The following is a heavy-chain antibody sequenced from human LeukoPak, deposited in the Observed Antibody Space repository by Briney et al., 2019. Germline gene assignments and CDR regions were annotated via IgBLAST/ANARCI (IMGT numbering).Heavy chain of an antibody. CDR1: GGSFSGYY. CDR3: ARMPKPRTYYYDSSGYNPHFDY. J-gene: IGHJ4*02. D-gene: IGHD3-22*01. Sequence: SETLSLTCAVYGGSFSGYYWSWIRQPPGKGLERIGEINHSGNTNYNPSLKSRVTMSVDTSNNQFSLKLSSVTAADTAVYFCARMPKPRTYYYDSSGYNPHFDYWGQGTLVTVSS. CDR2: INHSGNT. V-gene: IGHV4-34*01.